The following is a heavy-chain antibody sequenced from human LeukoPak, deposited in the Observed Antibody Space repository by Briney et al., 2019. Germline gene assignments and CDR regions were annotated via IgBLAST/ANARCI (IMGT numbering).Heavy chain of an antibody. J-gene: IGHJ3*02. Sequence: GVLRLSCAASGFTVSSNYMSWVRQAPGKWLEWVSVIYSGGSTYYADSVKGRFTISRDNSKNTPYLQMNSLRAEDTAVYYYARSRSGLDAFDIWGQGTMVTVSS. CDR1: GFTVSSNY. CDR2: IYSGGST. CDR3: ARSRSGLDAFDI. D-gene: IGHD2-15*01. V-gene: IGHV3-66*01.